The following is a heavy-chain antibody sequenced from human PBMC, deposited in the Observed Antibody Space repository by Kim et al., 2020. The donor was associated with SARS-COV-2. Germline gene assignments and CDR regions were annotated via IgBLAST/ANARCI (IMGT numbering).Heavy chain of an antibody. D-gene: IGHD5-12*01. CDR2: T. J-gene: IGHJ4*02. Sequence: TNYNPSPKSRVTTSVDTSKNQFSLKLSSVTAADTAVYYCASSGYDYYFDYWGQGTLVTVSS. V-gene: IGHV4-4*09. CDR3: ASSGYDYYFDY.